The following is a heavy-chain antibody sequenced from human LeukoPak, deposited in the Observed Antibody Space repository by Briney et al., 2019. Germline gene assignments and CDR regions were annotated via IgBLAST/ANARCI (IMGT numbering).Heavy chain of an antibody. CDR3: AKDESVGDYYYGMDV. Sequence: GGSLRLSCAASGFTFSSYAMSWVRQAPGKGLEWVSAISGSGGSTYYADSVKGRFTISRDNSKNTLYLQMNSLRAEDTAVYYCAKDESVGDYYYGMDVWGQGTTVTVSS. D-gene: IGHD3-16*01. CDR2: ISGSGGST. J-gene: IGHJ6*02. CDR1: GFTFSSYA. V-gene: IGHV3-23*01.